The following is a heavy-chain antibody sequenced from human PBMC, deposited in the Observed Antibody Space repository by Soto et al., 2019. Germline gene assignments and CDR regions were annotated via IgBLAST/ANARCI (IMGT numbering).Heavy chain of an antibody. D-gene: IGHD2-21*02. Sequence: QVQLVQSGAEVKKPGSSVKVSCKASGGTFSSYTISWVRQAPGQGLEWMGRIILILGIANYAQKFQGRVTITADKSTSTAYMELSSLRSEDTAVYYCARVSYCGGDCPADAFDIWGQGTMVTVSS. J-gene: IGHJ3*02. CDR3: ARVSYCGGDCPADAFDI. V-gene: IGHV1-69*02. CDR1: GGTFSSYT. CDR2: IILILGIA.